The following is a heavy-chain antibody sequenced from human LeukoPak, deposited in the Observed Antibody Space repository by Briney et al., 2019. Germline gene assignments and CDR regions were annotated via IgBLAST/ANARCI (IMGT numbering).Heavy chain of an antibody. D-gene: IGHD3-22*01. CDR3: ASESGGTYYYDSSGYYGH. V-gene: IGHV1-46*01. J-gene: IGHJ4*02. CDR2: INPSGGST. Sequence: ASVKVSCKASGYTFTSYYMHWVRQAPGQGLEWMGMINPSGGSTSYAQKFQGRVTMTRDTSTSTVYMELSSLRSEDTAVYYCASESGGTYYYDSSGYYGHWGQGTLVTVSS. CDR1: GYTFTSYY.